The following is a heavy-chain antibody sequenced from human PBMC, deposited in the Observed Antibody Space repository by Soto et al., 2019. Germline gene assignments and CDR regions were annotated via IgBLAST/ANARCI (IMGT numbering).Heavy chain of an antibody. D-gene: IGHD4-17*01. V-gene: IGHV3-48*02. CDR1: GFTFSSYS. J-gene: IGHJ6*02. Sequence: GGSLRLSCAASGFTFSSYSMNWVRQAPGKGLEWVSYISTSSTIYYADTAKGRFTISRDNAKNPLYLQMNSLRDEDTAAYYCAMDSHTVPDGMDVWGQGTTVTVSS. CDR2: ISTSSTI. CDR3: AMDSHTVPDGMDV.